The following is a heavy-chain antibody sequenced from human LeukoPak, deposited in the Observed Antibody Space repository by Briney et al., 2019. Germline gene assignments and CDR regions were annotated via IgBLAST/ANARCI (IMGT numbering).Heavy chain of an antibody. Sequence: GSLRLSCAVSGITLSNYGMSWVRQAPGKGLKWVAGLSGSGGGTNYADSVQGRFTISRDNAKNSLYLQMNSLRAEDTAVYYCAREYSSSVSFDPWGQGTLVTVSS. CDR3: AREYSSSVSFDP. V-gene: IGHV3-23*01. CDR1: GITLSNYG. J-gene: IGHJ5*02. D-gene: IGHD6-6*01. CDR2: LSGSGGGT.